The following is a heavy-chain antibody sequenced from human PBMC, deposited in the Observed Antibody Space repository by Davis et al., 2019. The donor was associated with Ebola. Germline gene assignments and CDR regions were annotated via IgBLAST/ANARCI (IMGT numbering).Heavy chain of an antibody. CDR3: ARGVGGYSTRY. V-gene: IGHV4-59*01. Sequence: SETLSLTCTVSGGSISSYYWSWIRQPPGKGLEWIGYIYYSGSTNYNPSLKSRVTISVDTSKNQFSLKLSSVTAADTAVYYCARGVGGYSTRYWGQGTLVTVSS. J-gene: IGHJ4*02. CDR1: GGSISSYY. D-gene: IGHD4-11*01. CDR2: IYYSGST.